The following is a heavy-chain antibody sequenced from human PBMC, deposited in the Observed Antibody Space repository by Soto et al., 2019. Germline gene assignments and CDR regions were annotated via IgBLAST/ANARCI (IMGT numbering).Heavy chain of an antibody. Sequence: GESLKISCKGSGYSFTSYWISWVRQMPGKSLEWMGRIDPSDSYTNYSPSFQGHVTISADKSISTAYLQWSSLKASDTAMYYCARHIVAAAEDYYYGMDVWGQGTTVTVSS. D-gene: IGHD6-13*01. J-gene: IGHJ6*02. CDR2: IDPSDSYT. V-gene: IGHV5-10-1*01. CDR1: GYSFTSYW. CDR3: ARHIVAAAEDYYYGMDV.